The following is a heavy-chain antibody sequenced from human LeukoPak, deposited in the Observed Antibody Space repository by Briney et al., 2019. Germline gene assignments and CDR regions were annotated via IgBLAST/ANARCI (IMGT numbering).Heavy chain of an antibody. CDR1: GFTVSSNY. CDR2: IYSGGST. CDR3: ASYRNSSSWYYYYYGMDV. V-gene: IGHV3-53*01. J-gene: IGHJ6*02. Sequence: PGGSLRLSCAASGFTVSSNYMSWVRQAPGKGLEWVSVIYSGGSTYYADSVKGRFTISRDNSKNTLYLQMNSLRAEDTAVYYCASYRNSSSWYYYYYGMDVWGQGTTVTVSS. D-gene: IGHD6-13*01.